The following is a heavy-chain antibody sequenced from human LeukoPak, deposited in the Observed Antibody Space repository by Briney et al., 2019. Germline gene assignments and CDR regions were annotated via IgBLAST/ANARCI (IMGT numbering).Heavy chain of an antibody. Sequence: GGFLRLSCAASGFTFDDYGMSWVRQAPGKGLEWVSGINWNGGSTGYADSVKGRFTISRDNAKNSLYLQMNSLRAEDTAVYYCARDPSHYYDSSGYWGGYWGQGTLVTVSS. J-gene: IGHJ4*02. CDR3: ARDPSHYYDSSGYWGGY. V-gene: IGHV3-20*04. CDR1: GFTFDDYG. CDR2: INWNGGST. D-gene: IGHD3-22*01.